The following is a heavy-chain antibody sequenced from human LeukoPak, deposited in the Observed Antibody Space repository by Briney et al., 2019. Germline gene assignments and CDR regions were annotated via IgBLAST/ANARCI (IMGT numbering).Heavy chain of an antibody. CDR2: INPNSGGT. CDR1: GYTFTGYY. V-gene: IGHV1-2*02. Sequence: GASVKVSCKASGYTFTGYYMHWVRQAPGQGLEWMGWINPNSGGTNYAQKFQGRVTMTRDTSISTAYMELSRLRSDDTAVYYCARDPDILTGYVQSDPWGQGTLVTVSS. D-gene: IGHD3-9*01. J-gene: IGHJ5*02. CDR3: ARDPDILTGYVQSDP.